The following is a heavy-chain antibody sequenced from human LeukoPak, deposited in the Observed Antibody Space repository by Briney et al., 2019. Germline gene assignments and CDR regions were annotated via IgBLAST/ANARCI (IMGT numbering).Heavy chain of an antibody. Sequence: GGSLRLSCAASGFTFSSHAMSWVRQAPGKGLQWVSVISGSAGNTYYADSVKGRFTISRDNSKNTLNLQMNSLRAEDTAVYYCARGYSSGWYYFDYWGQGTPVTVSS. V-gene: IGHV3-23*01. CDR1: GFTFSSHA. D-gene: IGHD6-19*01. J-gene: IGHJ4*02. CDR3: ARGYSSGWYYFDY. CDR2: ISGSAGNT.